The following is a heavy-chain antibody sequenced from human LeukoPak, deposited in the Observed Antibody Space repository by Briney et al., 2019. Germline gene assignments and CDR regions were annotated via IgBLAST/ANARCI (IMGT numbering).Heavy chain of an antibody. CDR2: INHSGST. V-gene: IGHV4-34*01. CDR3: ARAVSGRFDY. Sequence: SETLSLTCAGYGGSFSGYYWSWLRQPPGKGLEWIGEINHSGSTNYNPSLNSRVTISVDTSKNQFSLRLSTVTAAETGMYYCARAVSGRFDYWGQGTLVTVSS. J-gene: IGHJ4*02. D-gene: IGHD6-19*01. CDR1: GGSFSGYY.